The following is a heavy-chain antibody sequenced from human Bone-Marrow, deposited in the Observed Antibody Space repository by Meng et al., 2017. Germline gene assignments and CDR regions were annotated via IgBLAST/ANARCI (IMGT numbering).Heavy chain of an antibody. Sequence: VRLGEAGGGLVQPGGSLRLSCAASGFTFSSYAMSWVRQAPGKGLEWVSAISGSGGSTYYADSVKGRFTISRDNSKNTLYLQMNSLRAEDTAVYYCARDLGETVTRGFGFDYWGQGTLVTVSS. CDR1: GFTFSSYA. CDR3: ARDLGETVTRGFGFDY. CDR2: ISGSGGST. J-gene: IGHJ4*02. D-gene: IGHD4-17*01. V-gene: IGHV3-23*04.